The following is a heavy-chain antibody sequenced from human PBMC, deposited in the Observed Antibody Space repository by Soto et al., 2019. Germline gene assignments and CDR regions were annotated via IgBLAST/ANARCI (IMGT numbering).Heavy chain of an antibody. D-gene: IGHD1-1*01. J-gene: IGHJ4*02. V-gene: IGHV1-24*01. CDR3: AAGGTRWLHSPFDY. CDR2: FDPEDGET. Sequence: QVQLLQSGAEVKKPGASVKVSCKVSGHTLTELSMHWVRQAPGRGLEWMGGFDPEDGETIFAQKFQGRVTMTEDTGTDSTYRELTSLRSDDTAVYYCAAGGTRWLHSPFDYWGQGPLVTLSS. CDR1: GHTLTELS.